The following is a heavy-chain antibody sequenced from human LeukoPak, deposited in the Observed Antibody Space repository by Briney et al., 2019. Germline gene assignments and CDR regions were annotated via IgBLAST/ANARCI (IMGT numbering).Heavy chain of an antibody. CDR3: AKPTPNYDSSGYDAFDI. V-gene: IGHV3-23*01. J-gene: IGHJ3*02. CDR2: ISGSGGST. CDR1: GFTFSSYA. D-gene: IGHD3-22*01. Sequence: GGSLRLSCAASGFTFSSYAMSWVRQTPGKGLEWVSAISGSGGSTYYADSVKGRFTISRDNSKNTLYLQMNSLRAEDTAVYHCAKPTPNYDSSGYDAFDIWGQGTMVTVSS.